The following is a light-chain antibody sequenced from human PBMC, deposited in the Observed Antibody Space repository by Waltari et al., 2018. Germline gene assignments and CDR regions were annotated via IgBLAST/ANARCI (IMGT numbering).Light chain of an antibody. CDR2: DAS. Sequence: EIVLTQSPGTLSLSPGERATLSCRASQSVSRFLAWYQQKPGQAPRLLIYDASTRVTDIPDRFSGSGSGTDFSLTISRLEPEDFAVYYCQKYGTLPATFGQGTKVEVK. J-gene: IGKJ1*01. V-gene: IGKV3-20*01. CDR1: QSVSRF. CDR3: QKYGTLPAT.